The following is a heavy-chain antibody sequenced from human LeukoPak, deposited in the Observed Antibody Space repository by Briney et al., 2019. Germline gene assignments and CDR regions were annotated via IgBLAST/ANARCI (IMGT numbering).Heavy chain of an antibody. J-gene: IGHJ4*02. D-gene: IGHD3-3*01. CDR3: ARDDGFWSGYY. Sequence: GGSLRLSCAASGFTISSYGMHWVRQAPGKGLEWVAVIWYDGSNKYYADSVKGRFTISRDNSKNTLYLQMNSLRAEDTAVYYCARDDGFWSGYYWGQGTLVTVSS. CDR2: IWYDGSNK. CDR1: GFTISSYG. V-gene: IGHV3-33*01.